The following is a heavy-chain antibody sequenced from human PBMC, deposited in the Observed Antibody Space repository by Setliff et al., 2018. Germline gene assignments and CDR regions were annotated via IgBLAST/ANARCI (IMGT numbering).Heavy chain of an antibody. CDR1: GGTFSNYG. V-gene: IGHV1-69*05. D-gene: IGHD3-22*01. CDR2: TIPSFGST. Sequence: ASVKVSCKASGGTFSNYGISWVRQAPGQGLEWMGGTIPSFGSTNYAQKFQDRVTIITDESTSTVYMELSSLRTEDTAVYYCARGYYDSYARYYVVGDYWGQGTPVTVSS. J-gene: IGHJ4*02. CDR3: ARGYYDSYARYYVVGDY.